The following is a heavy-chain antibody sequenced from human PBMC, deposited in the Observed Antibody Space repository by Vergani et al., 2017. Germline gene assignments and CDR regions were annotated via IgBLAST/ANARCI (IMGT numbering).Heavy chain of an antibody. Sequence: QVQLQQWGAGLLKPSETLPLTCAVYGGSFSGYYWSWIRQPPGKGLEWSGEINHSGSTNYKPSLKSRVTISVDTSKNQFSLKLSSVTAADTAVYYCARVIGLFDYWGQGTLVTVSS. J-gene: IGHJ4*02. CDR3: ARVIGLFDY. V-gene: IGHV4-34*01. D-gene: IGHD1-26*01. CDR1: GGSFSGYY. CDR2: INHSGST.